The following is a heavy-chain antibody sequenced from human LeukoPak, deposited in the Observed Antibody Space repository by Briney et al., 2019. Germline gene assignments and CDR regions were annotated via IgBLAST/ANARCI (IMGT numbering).Heavy chain of an antibody. Sequence: SETLSLTCTVSGGSISSGGYYWSWIRQHPGKGLEWIGYIYYSGSTYYNPSLKSRVTISVDTSKNQFSLKLSSVTAADTAVYYCARDALAYCGGDCFDYWGQGTLVTVSS. CDR2: IYYSGST. V-gene: IGHV4-31*03. J-gene: IGHJ4*02. CDR3: ARDALAYCGGDCFDY. D-gene: IGHD2-21*01. CDR1: GGSISSGGYY.